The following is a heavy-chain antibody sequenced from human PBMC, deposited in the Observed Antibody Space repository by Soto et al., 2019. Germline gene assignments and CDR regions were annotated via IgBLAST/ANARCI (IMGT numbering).Heavy chain of an antibody. CDR3: ARRGREIGGYYYGMDV. V-gene: IGHV1-69*13. J-gene: IGHJ6*02. CDR1: GGTFSSYA. D-gene: IGHD3-16*01. Sequence: SVKVSCKASGGTFSSYAIRWVRQAPGQGPEWMGGIIPIFGTANYAQKFQGRVTITADESTSTAYMDLRSLRSDDTAMYYCARRGREIGGYYYGMDVWGQGTTVTVSS. CDR2: IIPIFGTA.